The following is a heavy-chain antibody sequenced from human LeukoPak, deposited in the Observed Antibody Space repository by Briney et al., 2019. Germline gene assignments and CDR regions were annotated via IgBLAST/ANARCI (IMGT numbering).Heavy chain of an antibody. D-gene: IGHD1-26*01. CDR3: AKDRLGAMLYFDY. Sequence: PGGSLRLSCAASGFTFSTYGMSWVRQAPGKGLDWVSAISGSGDTTYFADSVKGRFTISRDNSKNTLYLQMNSLRAEDTAVYYCAKDRLGAMLYFDYWGQGTLVTVSS. V-gene: IGHV3-23*01. J-gene: IGHJ4*02. CDR1: GFTFSTYG. CDR2: ISGSGDTT.